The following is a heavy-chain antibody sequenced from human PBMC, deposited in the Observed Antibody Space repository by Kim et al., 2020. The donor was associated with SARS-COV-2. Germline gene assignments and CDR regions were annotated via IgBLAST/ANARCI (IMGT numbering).Heavy chain of an antibody. Sequence: SETLSLTCAVYGGSFSGYYWSWIRQPPGKGLEWIGEINHSGSTNYNPSLKSRVTISVDTSKNQFSLKLSSVTAADTAVYYCARGYCSGGSCYEYYFDYWGQGTLVTVSS. D-gene: IGHD2-15*01. CDR3: ARGYCSGGSCYEYYFDY. CDR1: GGSFSGYY. J-gene: IGHJ4*02. CDR2: INHSGST. V-gene: IGHV4-34*01.